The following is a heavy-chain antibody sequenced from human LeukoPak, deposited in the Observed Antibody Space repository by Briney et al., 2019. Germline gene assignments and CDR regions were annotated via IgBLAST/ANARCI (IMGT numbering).Heavy chain of an antibody. V-gene: IGHV3-23*01. CDR1: GFTFSSYV. CDR3: ARDSPPDI. Sequence: GGSLRLSCAVSGFTFSSYVMSWVRQAPGMGLEWVSTISGGGGKTYYSDAVKGRVTISRDNAKNSLYLRMNSLRAEDTAVYYCARDSPPDIWGQGTMVTVSS. J-gene: IGHJ3*02. CDR2: ISGGGGKT.